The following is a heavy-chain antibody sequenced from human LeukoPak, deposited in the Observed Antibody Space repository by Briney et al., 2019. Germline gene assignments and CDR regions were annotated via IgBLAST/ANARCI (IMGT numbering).Heavy chain of an antibody. CDR2: INQDGSEK. CDR1: GLTFRSFR. J-gene: IGHJ4*02. D-gene: IGHD5-24*01. Sequence: PGGSLRLSCAVSGLTFRSFRMSWVRQAPGKGLEWVANINQDGSEKYFVDSVKGRFTISRDNSKNSLHLQMNTLRAEDTAVYYCARERDGRFFDYWGQGTLVTVSS. CDR3: ARERDGRFFDY. V-gene: IGHV3-7*01.